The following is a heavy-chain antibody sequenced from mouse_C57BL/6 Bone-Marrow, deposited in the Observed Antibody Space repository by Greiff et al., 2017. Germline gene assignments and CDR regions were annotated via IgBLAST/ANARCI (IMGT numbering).Heavy chain of an antibody. Sequence: VKLMESGPGLVAPSQSLSISCTVSGFSLTSYGVDWVRQPPGKGLEWMGVIWGGGSTNYNSALMSRLSISKDNSKSQVFLKMNSLQTDDTAMYYCAKFYYGSSYAMDYWGQGTSVTVSS. V-gene: IGHV2-9*01. J-gene: IGHJ4*01. D-gene: IGHD1-1*01. CDR2: IWGGGST. CDR3: AKFYYGSSYAMDY. CDR1: GFSLTSYG.